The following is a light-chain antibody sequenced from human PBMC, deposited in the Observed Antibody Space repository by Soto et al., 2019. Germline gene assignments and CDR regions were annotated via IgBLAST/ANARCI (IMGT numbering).Light chain of an antibody. CDR1: SSNIGAGYD. J-gene: IGLJ1*01. Sequence: QSVLTQPPSVSGAPGQRVTISCTGSSSNIGAGYDVHWYQQLPGTAPKLLIYGNSNRPSGVPDRFAGSKSGTSASLAITGLQAEEEADYYCQSCDSSPRVFGTGTKVTVL. CDR2: GNS. CDR3: QSCDSSPRV. V-gene: IGLV1-40*01.